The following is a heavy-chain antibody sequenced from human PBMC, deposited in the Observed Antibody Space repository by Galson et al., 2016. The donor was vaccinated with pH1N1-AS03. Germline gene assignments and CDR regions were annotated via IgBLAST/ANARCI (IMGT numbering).Heavy chain of an antibody. Sequence: SVKVSCKASGGTISNLAISWVRQAPGQGLEWVGGIIPIFNAPIYAQKFQNRVTITADESTSTAYMELSSLTSDDTAVFYCVGRFCHAHGCSSCNYYYYGRHVWGQGTSVTVSS. D-gene: IGHD2-15*01. CDR1: GGTISNLA. CDR3: VGRFCHAHGCSSCNYYYYGRHV. V-gene: IGHV1-69*13. J-gene: IGHJ6*02. CDR2: IIPIFNAP.